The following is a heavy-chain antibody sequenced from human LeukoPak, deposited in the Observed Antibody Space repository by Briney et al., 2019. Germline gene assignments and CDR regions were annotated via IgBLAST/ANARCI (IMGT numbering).Heavy chain of an antibody. D-gene: IGHD3-22*01. CDR3: AGQPTYNYDSSGSAFDI. Sequence: SETLSLTCTVSGGSISRSSYYWGWIRQPPGKGLKWIGNIYYSGSTYYNPSLKSRVTLSVLTSKNQFSLKLSSVTAADTAMYYCAGQPTYNYDSSGSAFDIWGQGTMVTVSS. V-gene: IGHV4-39*07. CDR1: GGSISRSSYY. CDR2: IYYSGST. J-gene: IGHJ3*02.